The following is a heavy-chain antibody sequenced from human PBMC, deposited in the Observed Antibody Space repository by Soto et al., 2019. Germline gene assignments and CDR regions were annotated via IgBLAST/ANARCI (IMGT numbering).Heavy chain of an antibody. CDR1: GFTFSSYA. V-gene: IGHV3-23*01. J-gene: IGHJ6*02. D-gene: IGHD3-10*01. CDR2: ISSSGGGT. Sequence: SGGSLRLSCAASGFTFSSYAMSWVRQAPGKGLEWVSGISSSGGGTYYADSVKGRFTISRDNSKNTLFLRMNRPRVEDTAVYYCMRPAPRGRHYFYFGMDVWGQGTTVTVSS. CDR3: MRPAPRGRHYFYFGMDV.